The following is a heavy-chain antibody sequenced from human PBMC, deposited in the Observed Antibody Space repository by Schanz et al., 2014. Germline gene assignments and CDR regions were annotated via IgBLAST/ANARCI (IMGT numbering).Heavy chain of an antibody. CDR1: GFTVNNYA. V-gene: IGHV3-23*01. J-gene: IGHJ6*03. CDR3: ARGGSSGYDFSIYYMDV. Sequence: EVQLLESGGGLVQPGGSLRLSCTVSGFTVNNYAMNWVRQAPGRGLEWVSGITRQGTTYYADFVKGRFSISRDLSSNTLYLQMNSLRADDSAIYYCARGGSSGYDFSIYYMDVWGKGTTVTVSS. D-gene: IGHD5-12*01. CDR2: ITRQGTT.